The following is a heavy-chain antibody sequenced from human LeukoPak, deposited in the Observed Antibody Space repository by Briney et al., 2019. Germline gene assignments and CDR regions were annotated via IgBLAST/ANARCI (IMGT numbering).Heavy chain of an antibody. D-gene: IGHD2-2*01. Sequence: ASVKVSCKASGGTFRNYPISWVRQAPGQGLEWMGGILPIFRMTNYAEKFQGRVTIAADESTTTAYLELNSLRSEDTAVYYCAICSSTWSGDRPDSWGQGSLVTVSS. CDR3: AICSSTWSGDRPDS. CDR2: ILPIFRMT. V-gene: IGHV1-69*13. CDR1: GGTFRNYP. J-gene: IGHJ4*02.